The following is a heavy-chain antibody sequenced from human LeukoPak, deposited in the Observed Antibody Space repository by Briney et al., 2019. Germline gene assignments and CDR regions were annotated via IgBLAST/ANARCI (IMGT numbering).Heavy chain of an antibody. J-gene: IGHJ4*02. CDR1: GFTFNNYG. Sequence: PGGSLRLSCAASGFTFNNYGMHWVRQAPGKGLEWVTFTSYHGNDQYYADSVQGRSIISRDNSKNTLYLQINSLTIEDTAVYYCAKDVSTGWSFDYWGQGALVTVPS. CDR3: AKDVSTGWSFDY. D-gene: IGHD6-19*01. V-gene: IGHV3-30*02. CDR2: TSYHGNDQ.